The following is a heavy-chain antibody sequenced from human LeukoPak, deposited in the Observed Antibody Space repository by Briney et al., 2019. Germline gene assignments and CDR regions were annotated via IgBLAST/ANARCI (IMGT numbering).Heavy chain of an antibody. Sequence: ASVTVSCKASGYTFTSYGISWVRQAPGQGLEWMGWISAYNGNTNYAQKFQGRVTMTRNTSISTAYMELSSLRSEDTAVYYCARGGMTTVLNWGQGTLVTVSS. CDR1: GYTFTSYG. J-gene: IGHJ4*02. V-gene: IGHV1-18*01. CDR2: ISAYNGNT. D-gene: IGHD4-17*01. CDR3: ARGGMTTVLN.